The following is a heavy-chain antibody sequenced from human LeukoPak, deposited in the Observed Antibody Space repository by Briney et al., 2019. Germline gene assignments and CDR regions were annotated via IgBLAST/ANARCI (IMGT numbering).Heavy chain of an antibody. J-gene: IGHJ4*02. D-gene: IGHD6-19*01. CDR1: GFTFSCYG. CDR2: IRCDASQT. Sequence: GGSLRLSCAASGFTFSCYGMHWVRQAPGKGLEWVSFIRCDASQTYYADSVKGRFTISRDNSKSTLYLEMTSLRAEDTAVYYCAKALEDRSGWFGEDYDFWGQGTLVTVSS. CDR3: AKALEDRSGWFGEDYDF. V-gene: IGHV3-30*02.